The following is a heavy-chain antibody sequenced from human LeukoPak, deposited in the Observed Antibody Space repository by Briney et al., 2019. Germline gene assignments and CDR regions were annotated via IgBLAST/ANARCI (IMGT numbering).Heavy chain of an antibody. CDR1: GFTFSSYW. CDR2: IKQDGSEK. Sequence: PGGSLRLSCAASGFTFSSYWMSWVRQAPGKGLEWVANIKQDGSEKYYVDSVKGRFTISRDNAKNSLYLQMNRLRAEDTAVYYCAREYSSSSCGYWGQGTLVTVSS. D-gene: IGHD6-6*01. V-gene: IGHV3-7*01. J-gene: IGHJ4*02. CDR3: AREYSSSSCGY.